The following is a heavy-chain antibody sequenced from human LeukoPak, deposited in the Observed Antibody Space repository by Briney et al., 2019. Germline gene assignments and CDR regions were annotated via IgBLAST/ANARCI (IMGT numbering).Heavy chain of an antibody. J-gene: IGHJ4*02. Sequence: SETLSLTCTVSGGSISSYYWSWIRQPPGKGLEWIGYIYTSGSTNYNPSLKSRVTISVDTSKNQFSLKLSSVTAADTAVCYCARHDYGGNLDYWGQGTLVTVSS. V-gene: IGHV4-4*09. CDR3: ARHDYGGNLDY. CDR2: IYTSGST. CDR1: GGSISSYY. D-gene: IGHD4-23*01.